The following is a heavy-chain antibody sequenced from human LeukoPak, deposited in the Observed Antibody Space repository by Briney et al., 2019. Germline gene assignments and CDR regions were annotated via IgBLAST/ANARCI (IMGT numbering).Heavy chain of an antibody. CDR1: GFTFSSYW. CDR2: INSDGSST. V-gene: IGHV3-74*01. D-gene: IGHD3-9*01. Sequence: GGSLRLSCAASGFTFSSYWMHWVRQAPGKGLVWVSRINSDGSSTSYADSVKGRFTISRDNAKNTLYLQMNSLRAEDTAVYYCARGNGPPRYFEPPDYWGQGTLVTVSS. CDR3: ARGNGPPRYFEPPDY. J-gene: IGHJ4*02.